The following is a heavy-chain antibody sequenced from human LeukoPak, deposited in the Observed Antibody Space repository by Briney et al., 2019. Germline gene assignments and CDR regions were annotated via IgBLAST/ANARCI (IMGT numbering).Heavy chain of an antibody. Sequence: PSETLSLTCGFYGGSLNYYYWTWIRQPPGKGLEWIGEINYSGSTNYNPSLKSRATISIDTSRSQFSLKLSSVTAADAAVYFCARGRSHKTNNGYDFFAYYYNLDVWGQGTTVTVSS. V-gene: IGHV4-34*01. CDR2: INYSGST. CDR1: GGSLNYYY. D-gene: IGHD5-12*01. CDR3: ARGRSHKTNNGYDFFAYYYNLDV. J-gene: IGHJ6*02.